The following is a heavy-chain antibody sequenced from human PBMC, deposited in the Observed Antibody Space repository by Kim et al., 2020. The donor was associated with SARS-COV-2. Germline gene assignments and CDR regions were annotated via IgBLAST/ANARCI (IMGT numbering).Heavy chain of an antibody. CDR2: IWYDGSNK. D-gene: IGHD3-3*01. Sequence: GGSLRLSCAASGFTFSSYGMHWVRQAPGKGLEWVAVIWYDGSNKYYADSVKGRFTISRDNSKNTLYLQMNSLRAEDTAVYYCARDAVTYDFWSGIGEDFDYWGQGTLVTVSS. CDR3: ARDAVTYDFWSGIGEDFDY. CDR1: GFTFSSYG. V-gene: IGHV3-33*01. J-gene: IGHJ4*02.